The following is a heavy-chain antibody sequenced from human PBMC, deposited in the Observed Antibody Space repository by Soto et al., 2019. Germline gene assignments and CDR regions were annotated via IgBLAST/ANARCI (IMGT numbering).Heavy chain of an antibody. Sequence: GSLRLSCAASGFTFSSYAMSWVRQAPGKGLEWVSAISIRGDKTYYADSVKGRFTISRDSSKNTLYLQMNSLRAEDTAIYHCAKGVQWELPLEYWGQGTLVTVSS. D-gene: IGHD1-26*01. V-gene: IGHV3-23*01. J-gene: IGHJ4*02. CDR3: AKGVQWELPLEY. CDR1: GFTFSSYA. CDR2: ISIRGDKT.